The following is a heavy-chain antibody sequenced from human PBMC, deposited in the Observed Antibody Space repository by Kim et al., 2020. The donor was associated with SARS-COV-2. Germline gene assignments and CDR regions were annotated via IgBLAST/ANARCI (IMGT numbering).Heavy chain of an antibody. D-gene: IGHD3-16*01. CDR2: ISGSGGKT. J-gene: IGHJ5*01. Sequence: GGSLRLSCAASGFTFSSYGMSWVRQAPGKGLEWVSGISGSGGKTDYAESVKGRFTISRDNSESTLYLHMNSLRAEDTAVYYCAQAHYYDSESSIWFDSWGQGTLVTVSS. CDR3: AQAHYYDSESSIWFDS. CDR1: GFTFSSYG. V-gene: IGHV3-23*01.